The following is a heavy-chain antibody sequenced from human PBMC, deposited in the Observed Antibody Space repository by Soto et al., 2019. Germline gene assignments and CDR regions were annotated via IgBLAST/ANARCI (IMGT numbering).Heavy chain of an antibody. D-gene: IGHD2-2*01. CDR2: ISYDGSNK. CDR3: AKEAEDIVVVPAAAKSGVGCYFDY. V-gene: IGHV3-30*18. CDR1: GFTFSSYG. Sequence: GGSLRLSCAASGFTFSSYGMHWVRQAPGKGLEWVAVISYDGSNKYYADSVKGRFTISRDNSKNTLYLQMNSLRAEDTAVYYCAKEAEDIVVVPAAAKSGVGCYFDYWGQGTLVTVSS. J-gene: IGHJ4*02.